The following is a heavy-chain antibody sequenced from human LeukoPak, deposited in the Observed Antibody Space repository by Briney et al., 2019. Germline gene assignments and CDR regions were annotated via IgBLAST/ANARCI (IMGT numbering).Heavy chain of an antibody. CDR2: INSDGSST. CDR3: ARGLAAAGINY. V-gene: IGHV3-74*01. J-gene: IGHJ4*02. Sequence: PGGPLRLSCAASGFTFSNHWMHWVRQAPGKGLVWVSRINSDGSSTTYADSVKGRFTISRDNAKSTLYLQMNSLRAEDTAVYYCARGLAAAGINYWGQGTLVTVSS. CDR1: GFTFSNHW. D-gene: IGHD6-13*01.